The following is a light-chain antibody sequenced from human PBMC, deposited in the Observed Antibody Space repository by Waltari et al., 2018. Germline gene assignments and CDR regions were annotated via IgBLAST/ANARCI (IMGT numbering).Light chain of an antibody. CDR2: AAS. CDR3: QQSYSTPFT. J-gene: IGKJ4*01. Sequence: DIQMTQSPSSLSASLGDRVTITCRASQSISSYLNWYQQNPGKAPKLLIYAASSLQRGVPSRFSGSGSGTDFTLTISSLQPEDFATYYCQQSYSTPFTFGGGTKVEIK. V-gene: IGKV1-39*01. CDR1: QSISSY.